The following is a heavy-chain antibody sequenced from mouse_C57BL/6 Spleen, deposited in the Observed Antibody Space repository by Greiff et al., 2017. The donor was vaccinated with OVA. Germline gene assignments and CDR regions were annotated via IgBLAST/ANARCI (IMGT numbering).Heavy chain of an antibody. Sequence: QVQLQQPGAELVKPGASVKLSCKASGYTFTSYWMHWVKQRPGQGLEWIGMIHPNSGSTNYNEKFKSKATLTVDKSSSTAYMQLSSLTSEYSAVYYCARYGPYAMDYWGQGTSVTVSS. CDR3: ARYGPYAMDY. D-gene: IGHD1-1*02. J-gene: IGHJ4*01. CDR1: GYTFTSYW. CDR2: IHPNSGST. V-gene: IGHV1-64*01.